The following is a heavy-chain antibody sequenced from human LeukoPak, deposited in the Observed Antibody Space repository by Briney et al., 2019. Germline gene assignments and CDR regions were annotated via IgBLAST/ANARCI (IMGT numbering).Heavy chain of an antibody. Sequence: GGSLRLSCAASGFTFSSYGMHWVRQAPGKGLEWVGRIKSKTDGGTTDYAAPVKGRFTISRDDSKNTLYLQMNSLKTEDTAVYYCTTADYYDSSGYYLDYWGQGTLVTVSS. J-gene: IGHJ4*02. CDR1: GFTFSSYG. V-gene: IGHV3-15*01. CDR2: IKSKTDGGTT. D-gene: IGHD3-22*01. CDR3: TTADYYDSSGYYLDY.